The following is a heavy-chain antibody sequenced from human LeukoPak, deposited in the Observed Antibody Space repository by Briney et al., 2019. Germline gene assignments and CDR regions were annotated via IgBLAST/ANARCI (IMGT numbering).Heavy chain of an antibody. CDR2: IYHSGST. D-gene: IGHD4-23*01. J-gene: IGHJ4*02. CDR3: ARSAVVLYYFDY. CDR1: GGSISSSNW. Sequence: SETLSLTSAVSGGSISSSNWWSWVRQPPGKGLEWIGEIYHSGSTNYNPSLKNRVTISVDKSKNQFSLKLSSVTAADTAVYYCARSAVVLYYFDYWGQGTLVTVSS. V-gene: IGHV4-4*02.